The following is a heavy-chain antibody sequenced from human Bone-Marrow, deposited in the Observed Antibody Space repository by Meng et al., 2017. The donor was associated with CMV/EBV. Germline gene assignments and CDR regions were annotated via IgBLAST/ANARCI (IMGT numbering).Heavy chain of an antibody. CDR2: MNPNSGNT. CDR1: GYTFTSYD. V-gene: IGHV1-8*01. J-gene: IGHJ6*02. D-gene: IGHD2-2*01. Sequence: ASVKVSCKASGYTFTSYDINWVRQATGQGLEWMGWMNPNSGNTGYAQKFQGRVTMTRNTSISTAYMELSSLRSEDTAVYYCARGRYCSSTSCYYYYGRDVWGQGNTVNV. CDR3: ARGRYCSSTSCYYYYGRDV.